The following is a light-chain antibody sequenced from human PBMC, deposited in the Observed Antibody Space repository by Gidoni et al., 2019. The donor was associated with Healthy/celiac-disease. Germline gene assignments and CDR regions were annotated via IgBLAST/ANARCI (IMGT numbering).Light chain of an antibody. J-gene: IGKJ3*01. V-gene: IGKV1-27*01. CDR1: QCISNY. CDR2: AAS. CDR3: QKYSNAPC. Sequence: QTIDSPSSLSESLGDRVTITCRASQCISNYLAWYQQKPGKVPKLLIYAASTLQSGVPCRFSGSGSGTDFTLTISSLQPEVVATYCCQKYSNAPCFGPGTKVDIK.